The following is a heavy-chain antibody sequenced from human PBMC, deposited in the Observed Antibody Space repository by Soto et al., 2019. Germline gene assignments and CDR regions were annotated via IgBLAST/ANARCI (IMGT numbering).Heavy chain of an antibody. Sequence: QVQLVQSGAEVKKPGASVKVSCKASGYTFSSYGINWVRQAPGQGLEWMGWISGSNGNTNYAQNLQGRVTMTTDTSTSTAYMELRSLRSDDTAVYYCAKNDILTGWLFDPWGQGTLVTVSS. CDR1: GYTFSSYG. CDR3: AKNDILTGWLFDP. D-gene: IGHD3-9*01. CDR2: ISGSNGNT. V-gene: IGHV1-18*01. J-gene: IGHJ5*02.